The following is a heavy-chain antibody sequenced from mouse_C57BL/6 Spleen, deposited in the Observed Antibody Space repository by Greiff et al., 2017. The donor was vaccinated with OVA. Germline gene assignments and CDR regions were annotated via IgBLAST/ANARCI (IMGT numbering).Heavy chain of an antibody. CDR2: IDPETGGT. V-gene: IGHV1-15*01. CDR1: GYTFTDYE. Sequence: QVQLKESGAELVRPGASVTLSCKASGYTFTDYEMHWVKQTPVHGLEWIGAIDPETGGTAYNQKFKGKAILTADKSSSTAYMELRSLTSEDSAVYYCTRWEGYEGDGYWGQGTTLTVSS. J-gene: IGHJ2*01. CDR3: TRWEGYEGDGY. D-gene: IGHD2-2*01.